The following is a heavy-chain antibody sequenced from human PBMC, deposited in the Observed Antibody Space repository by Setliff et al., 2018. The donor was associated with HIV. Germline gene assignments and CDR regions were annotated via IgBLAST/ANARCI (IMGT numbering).Heavy chain of an antibody. J-gene: IGHJ4*01. CDR2: INVGKGDT. V-gene: IGHV1-3*01. D-gene: IGHD3-10*01. CDR3: ARGALLAVFDFDY. CDR1: GYTFTTYS. Sequence: RASVKVSCKASGYTFTTYSMHWVRQAPGQSLEWMGWINVGKGDTKYSQEFQGRITITRDTSANTAYMELSSLRSDDTAVYFCARGALLAVFDFDYWGHGTLVTVSS.